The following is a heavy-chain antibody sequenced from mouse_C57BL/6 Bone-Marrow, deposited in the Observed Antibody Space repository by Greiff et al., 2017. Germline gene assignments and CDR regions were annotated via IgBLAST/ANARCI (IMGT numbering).Heavy chain of an antibody. CDR1: GFTFSDYY. CDR3: ARVYYDYDGPYYYAMDY. D-gene: IGHD2-4*01. V-gene: IGHV5-16*01. J-gene: IGHJ4*01. CDR2: INYDGSST. Sequence: EVMLVESEGGLVQPGSSMKLSCTASGFTFSDYYMAWVRQVPEKGLEWVANINYDGSSTYYLDSLKSRFIISRDNAKNILYLQMSSLKSEDTATYYCARVYYDYDGPYYYAMDYWGQGTSVTVSS.